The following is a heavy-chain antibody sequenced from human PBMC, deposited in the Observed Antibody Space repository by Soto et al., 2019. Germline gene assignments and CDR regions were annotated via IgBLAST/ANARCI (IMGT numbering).Heavy chain of an antibody. CDR2: INPNSGGT. Sequence: QVQLVQSGAEVKKPGASVKVSCKASGYTFTGYYMHWVRQAPGQGLEWMGWINPNSGGTNYAQKFQGRVAVTRDASISPAYMELSGLKSDDTAVYYRGRDAPGPTGTLNWFDPWGQGTLVNVSA. V-gene: IGHV1-2*02. CDR1: GYTFTGYY. J-gene: IGHJ5*02. CDR3: GRDAPGPTGTLNWFDP. D-gene: IGHD1-1*01.